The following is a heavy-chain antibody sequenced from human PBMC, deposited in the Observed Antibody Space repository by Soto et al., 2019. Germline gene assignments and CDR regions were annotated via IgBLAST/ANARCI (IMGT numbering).Heavy chain of an antibody. CDR2: TYYRSSWSKWYN. CDR3: AREVVVTGTGHYYFGLDV. Sequence: SQTLSLTCVISGDSVSSNSAAWNWIRQSPSRGLEWLGRTYYRSSWSKWYNEYAVSVKSRVTINPDTSKNQFSLQLNSVTPEDTAVYYCAREVVVTGTGHYYFGLDVWGQGTTVTVSS. J-gene: IGHJ6*02. D-gene: IGHD6-19*01. V-gene: IGHV6-1*01. CDR1: GDSVSSNSAA.